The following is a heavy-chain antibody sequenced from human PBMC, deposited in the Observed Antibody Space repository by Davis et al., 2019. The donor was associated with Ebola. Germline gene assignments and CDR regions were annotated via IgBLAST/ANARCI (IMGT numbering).Heavy chain of an antibody. CDR1: GGSFSGYY. Sequence: PSETLSLTCAVYGGSFSGYYWSWIRQPPGKGLEWIGEINHSGSTNYNPSLKSRVTISVDTSKNQFSLKLSSVTAADTAVYYCARVPGRVDYWGQGTLVTVSS. CDR2: INHSGST. J-gene: IGHJ4*02. CDR3: ARVPGRVDY. V-gene: IGHV4-34*01.